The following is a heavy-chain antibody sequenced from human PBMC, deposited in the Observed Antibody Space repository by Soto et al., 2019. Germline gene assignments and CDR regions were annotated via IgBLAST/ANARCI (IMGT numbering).Heavy chain of an antibody. Sequence: EVLVLESGGGLAQPGRSLRLSCAVSGLSFSSYAMTWVRQSPGKGLEWVSSISRSGNSTYSADSVRGRFTISRDNSKNTLYLQMNSLRAEDTAVYYCAKDAKILDWLPTSYYFDFWGQGTLVTVSS. J-gene: IGHJ4*02. D-gene: IGHD3-9*01. V-gene: IGHV3-23*01. CDR3: AKDAKILDWLPTSYYFDF. CDR1: GLSFSSYA. CDR2: ISRSGNST.